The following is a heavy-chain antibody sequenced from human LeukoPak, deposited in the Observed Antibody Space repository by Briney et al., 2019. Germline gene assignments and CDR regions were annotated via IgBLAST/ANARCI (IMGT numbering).Heavy chain of an antibody. CDR2: INWNGGST. CDR1: GLTFDEYG. J-gene: IGHJ3*02. V-gene: IGHV3-20*01. Sequence: PGGALRLSCAASGLTFDEYGMSWVRQAPGKGLEWVSGINWNGGSTGYADSVKGRFTISRDNAKNSLYLQMNSLRAEDTALYHCAREYYYDSSGYYDAFDIWGQGTMVTVSS. D-gene: IGHD3-22*01. CDR3: AREYYYDSSGYYDAFDI.